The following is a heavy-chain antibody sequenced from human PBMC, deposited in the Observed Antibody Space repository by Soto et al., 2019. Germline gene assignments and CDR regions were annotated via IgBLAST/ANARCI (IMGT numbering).Heavy chain of an antibody. CDR1: GGSISSNDFY. CDR2: IYYSGNT. D-gene: IGHD5-12*01. J-gene: IGHJ4*02. Sequence: SETLSLTCIVSGGSISSNDFYWSWIRQHPGKGLEWIGYIYYSGNTYYNPSLKSRVTILVDTSKNQFSLRLISVTAADTAKYFCAREGNLGRWLQPLDFWGQGTLVTVSS. CDR3: AREGNLGRWLQPLDF. V-gene: IGHV4-31*03.